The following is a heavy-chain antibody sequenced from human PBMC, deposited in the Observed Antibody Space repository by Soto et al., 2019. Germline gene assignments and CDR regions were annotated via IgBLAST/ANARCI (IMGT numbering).Heavy chain of an antibody. Sequence: QVQLQQWGAGLLKPSETLSLTCAVYGGSFSGYYWSWIRQPPGKGLEWIGEINHSGSTNYNPSLKSRVTISLDTPKNQFSLKLSSVNAADTAVYYCARGRLTIFGVVIPYNWFDPWGQGTLVTVSS. CDR2: INHSGST. V-gene: IGHV4-34*01. CDR3: ARGRLTIFGVVIPYNWFDP. CDR1: GGSFSGYY. J-gene: IGHJ5*02. D-gene: IGHD3-3*01.